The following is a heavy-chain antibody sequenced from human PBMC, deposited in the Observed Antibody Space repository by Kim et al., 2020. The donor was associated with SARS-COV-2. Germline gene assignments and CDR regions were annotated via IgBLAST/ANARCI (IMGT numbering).Heavy chain of an antibody. D-gene: IGHD6-13*01. CDR2: ISYDGSNK. Sequence: GGSLRLSCAASGFTFSSYGMHWVRQAPGKGLEWVAVISYDGSNKYYADSVKGRFTISRDNSKNTLYLQMNSLRAEDTAVYYCAKGRIAAAPGYFDYWGQGTLVTVSS. J-gene: IGHJ4*02. CDR1: GFTFSSYG. CDR3: AKGRIAAAPGYFDY. V-gene: IGHV3-30*18.